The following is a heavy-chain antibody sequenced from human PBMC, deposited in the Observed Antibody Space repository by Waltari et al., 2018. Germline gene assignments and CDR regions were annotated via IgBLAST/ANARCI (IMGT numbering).Heavy chain of an antibody. CDR2: IYSGGST. V-gene: IGHV3-53*01. CDR1: GFTVSSNY. D-gene: IGHD1-26*01. J-gene: IGHJ6*02. Sequence: EVQLVESGGGLIQPGGSLRLSCAASGFTVSSNYMSWVRQAPGKGLEWVSVIYSGGSTYDADSVKGRFTIARDNSKNTLYLQMNSLRAEDTAVYYCARSHKKWELGRFYYYYGMDVWGQGTTVTVSS. CDR3: ARSHKKWELGRFYYYYGMDV.